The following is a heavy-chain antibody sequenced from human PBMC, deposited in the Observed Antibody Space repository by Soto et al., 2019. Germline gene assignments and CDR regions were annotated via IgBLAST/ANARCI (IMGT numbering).Heavy chain of an antibody. CDR1: GGSISSYY. J-gene: IGHJ6*03. CDR3: ARVGYCSGGSCYKGYYYYMDV. V-gene: IGHV4-59*01. CDR2: IYYSGST. D-gene: IGHD2-15*01. Sequence: SETLSLTCTVSGGSISSYYWSWIRQPPGKGLEWIGYIYYSGSTNYNPSLKSRVTISVDTSKNQFSLKLSSVTAADTAVYYCARVGYCSGGSCYKGYYYYMDVWGKGTTVTVSS.